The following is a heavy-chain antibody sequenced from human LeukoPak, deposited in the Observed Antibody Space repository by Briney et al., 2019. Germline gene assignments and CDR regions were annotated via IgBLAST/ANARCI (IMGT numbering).Heavy chain of an antibody. CDR1: GDSIGSHY. J-gene: IGHJ3*02. CDR2: IFYVGST. V-gene: IGHV4-59*11. D-gene: IGHD3-22*01. CDR3: ARDYYDSRGEAFDI. Sequence: SETLSLTCTVSGDSIGSHYWSWIRQPPGKGLEWSGYIFYVGSTNYNPSLKSRVTISVDTSKNQFSLKLNSVTAADTAGYYCARDYYDSRGEAFDIWGQGTMVTVSS.